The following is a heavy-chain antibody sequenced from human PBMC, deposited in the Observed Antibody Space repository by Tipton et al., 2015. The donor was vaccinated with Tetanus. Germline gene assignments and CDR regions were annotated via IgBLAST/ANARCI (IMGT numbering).Heavy chain of an antibody. V-gene: IGHV4-61*03. D-gene: IGHD3-3*01. CDR1: GGSLRDGDHY. Sequence: LRLSCTVSGGSLRDGDHYWSWIRQPPGKGLEWLAYISSSGSTNSNYSLKSRITISRDTSKNRFSLNLSSVTAADTAVYFSARANFDFPKKGPFDSWGQGIPVIVS. CDR2: ISSSGST. CDR3: ARANFDFPKKGPFDS. J-gene: IGHJ4*02.